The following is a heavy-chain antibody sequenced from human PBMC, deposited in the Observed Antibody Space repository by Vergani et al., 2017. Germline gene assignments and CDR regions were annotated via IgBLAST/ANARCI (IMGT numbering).Heavy chain of an antibody. D-gene: IGHD2-15*01. CDR1: GFIFSTYA. CDR3: AKEGGGYCSGGTCYPEY. CDR2: IRSDESRR. V-gene: IGHV3-30*02. J-gene: IGHJ4*02. Sequence: VQLLESGGDLVQPGGSLRLSCTASGFIFSTYAMSWVRQAPGKGLDWVASIRSDESRRYYGDSMEGPFTISRDNSKNTLYLQMKSLRPEDTAVYYCAKEGGGYCSGGTCYPEYWGQGTLVIVSS.